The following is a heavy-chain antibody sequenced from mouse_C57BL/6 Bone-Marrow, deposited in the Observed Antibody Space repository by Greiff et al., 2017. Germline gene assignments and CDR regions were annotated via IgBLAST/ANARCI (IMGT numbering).Heavy chain of an antibody. Sequence: EVLGVESGGGLVKPGGSLKLSCAASGFTFSSYAMSWVRQTPEKRLEWVATISDGGSYTYYPDNVKGRFTISRDNAKNNLYLQMSHLKSEDTAMYYCAIYRWYFEVWGTGTTVTVSA. V-gene: IGHV5-4*01. CDR3: AIYRWYFEV. CDR2: ISDGGSYT. CDR1: GFTFSSYA. J-gene: IGHJ1*03.